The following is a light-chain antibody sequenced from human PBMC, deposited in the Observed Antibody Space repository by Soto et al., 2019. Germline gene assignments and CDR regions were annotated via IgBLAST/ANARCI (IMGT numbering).Light chain of an antibody. J-gene: IGKJ5*01. CDR3: QQGHSTPIT. V-gene: IGKV1-39*01. CDR2: DAS. Sequence: QMTQSPSSLSASIGDRVILTCRASQSISRYLNWYQQKPGKAPKPLIHDASSLQSGVTSRFSGSGSGTDFTLTISSLQPEDFATYYCQQGHSTPITFGQGTRLEIK. CDR1: QSISRY.